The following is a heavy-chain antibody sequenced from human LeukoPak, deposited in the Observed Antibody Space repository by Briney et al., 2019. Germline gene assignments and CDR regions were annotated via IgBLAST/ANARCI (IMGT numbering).Heavy chain of an antibody. CDR1: GGSISSYY. Sequence: SQTLSLTCTVSGGSISSYYWSWIRQPPGKGLEWIGYIYYSGSTNYNPSLKSRVTISVDTSKNQFSLKLSSVTAADTAVYYCARLSSSFGSDFDYWGQGALVTVSS. J-gene: IGHJ4*02. V-gene: IGHV4-59*01. D-gene: IGHD6-6*01. CDR3: ARLSSSFGSDFDY. CDR2: IYYSGST.